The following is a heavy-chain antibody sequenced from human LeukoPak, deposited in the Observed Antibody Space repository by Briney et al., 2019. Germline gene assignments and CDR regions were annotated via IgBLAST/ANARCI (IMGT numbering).Heavy chain of an antibody. CDR1: GITLSNYG. J-gene: IGHJ4*02. CDR3: AKRGVVIRVILVGFHKEAYYFDS. V-gene: IGHV3-23*01. Sequence: GGSLRLSCAVSGITLSNYGMSWVRQAPGKGLGWVAGIGGSGGRTNYADSVKGRFTISRDNPKNTLYLQMNSLGAEDTAVYFCAKRGVVIRVILVGFHKEAYYFDSWGQGALVIVSS. CDR2: IGGSGGRT. D-gene: IGHD3-22*01.